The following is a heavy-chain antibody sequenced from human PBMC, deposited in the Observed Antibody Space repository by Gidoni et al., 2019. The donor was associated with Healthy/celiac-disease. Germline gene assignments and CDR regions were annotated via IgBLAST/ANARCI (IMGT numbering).Heavy chain of an antibody. J-gene: IGHJ6*03. Sequence: QVHLVQSGAEVKKPASSVKVSSKASGGPFSSYAISWVRQAPGQGLEWMGGIIPIFGTANYAQKFQGRVTITADESTSTAYMELSSLRSEDTAVYYCARETGCSSTSCYGYYMDVWGKGTTVTVSS. CDR3: ARETGCSSTSCYGYYMDV. V-gene: IGHV1-69*01. CDR1: GGPFSSYA. D-gene: IGHD2-2*01. CDR2: IIPIFGTA.